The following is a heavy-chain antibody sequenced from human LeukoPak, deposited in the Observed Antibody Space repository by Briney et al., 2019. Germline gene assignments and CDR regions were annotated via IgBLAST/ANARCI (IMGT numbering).Heavy chain of an antibody. Sequence: PGRSLRLSCASSGFTFSSYGMHWVRQAPGKGLEWVAVISYDGSNKYYADSVKGRFTISRDNSKNTLYLQMNSLRAEDTAVYYCARMAVPHFDYWGQGTLVTVSS. V-gene: IGHV3-30*06. CDR2: ISYDGSNK. J-gene: IGHJ4*02. CDR3: ARMAVPHFDY. CDR1: GFTFSSYG. D-gene: IGHD5-24*01.